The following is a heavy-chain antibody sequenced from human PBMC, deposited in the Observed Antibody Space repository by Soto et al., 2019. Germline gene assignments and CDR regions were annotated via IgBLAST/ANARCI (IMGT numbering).Heavy chain of an antibody. CDR2: ISSSSSYI. CDR3: ASGDYSNYDYYYFYMDV. CDR1: GFTFSSYS. V-gene: IGHV3-21*01. D-gene: IGHD4-4*01. J-gene: IGHJ6*03. Sequence: EVQLVESGGGLVKPGGSLRLSCAASGFTFSSYSMNWVRQAPGKGLEWVSSISSSSSYIYYADSVKGRFTISRDNAKNSLYMQMNSQRTEDTAVYYCASGDYSNYDYYYFYMDVWGKGTTVTVSS.